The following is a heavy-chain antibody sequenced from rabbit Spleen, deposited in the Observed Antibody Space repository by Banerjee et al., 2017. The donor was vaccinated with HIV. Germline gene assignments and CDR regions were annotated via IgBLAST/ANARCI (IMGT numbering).Heavy chain of an antibody. Sequence: QSLEESGGGLVKPEGSLTLTCKASGFDFSNYGVSWVRQAPGKGLEWIGYIDPIFGRTYYASWPKGRFTISKTSSTTVTLQMTSLTAADTATYFCARDLAGVIGWNFYLWGPGTLVTVS. CDR3: ARDLAGVIGWNFYL. D-gene: IGHD4-1*01. CDR2: IDPIFGRT. V-gene: IGHV1S40*01. J-gene: IGHJ4*01. CDR1: GFDFSNYG.